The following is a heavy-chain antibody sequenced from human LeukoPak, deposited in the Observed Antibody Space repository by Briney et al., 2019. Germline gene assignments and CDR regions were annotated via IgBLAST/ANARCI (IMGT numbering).Heavy chain of an antibody. J-gene: IGHJ4*02. Sequence: SETLSLTCTVSGGSISSYYWSWIRQPPGKGLEWIGYIYYSGSTNCNPSLKSRVTISVDTSKNQFSLKLSSVTAADTAVYYCARRSSSWYGSEYWGQGTLVTVSS. CDR1: GGSISSYY. CDR2: IYYSGST. CDR3: ARRSSSWYGSEY. V-gene: IGHV4-59*08. D-gene: IGHD6-13*01.